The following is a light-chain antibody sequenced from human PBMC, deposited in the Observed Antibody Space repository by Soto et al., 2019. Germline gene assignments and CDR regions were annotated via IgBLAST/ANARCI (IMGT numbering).Light chain of an antibody. Sequence: EIVLTQSPGTLSLSPGERATLSCRASQSVSSSYLAWYQQKPGQAPRLLIYGASSRATGIPDRFSGSGSGKDFTLTISRLEPEDFAVYYCKQYGRSPWTFGQGTKVDIX. J-gene: IGKJ1*01. CDR2: GAS. V-gene: IGKV3-20*01. CDR3: KQYGRSPWT. CDR1: QSVSSSY.